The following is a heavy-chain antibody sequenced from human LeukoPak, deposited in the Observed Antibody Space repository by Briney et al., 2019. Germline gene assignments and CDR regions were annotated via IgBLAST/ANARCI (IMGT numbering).Heavy chain of an antibody. Sequence: GGSLRLSCAASGFTFSSYWMNWVRQAPGKGLVWVSRIASDGSSTTYADSVKGRFSISRDNAKNTLYLQMNSLRVGDTAVYYCARGRPHGNDYWGQGTLVTVSS. V-gene: IGHV3-74*01. CDR1: GFTFSSYW. J-gene: IGHJ4*02. D-gene: IGHD4-23*01. CDR2: IASDGSST. CDR3: ARGRPHGNDY.